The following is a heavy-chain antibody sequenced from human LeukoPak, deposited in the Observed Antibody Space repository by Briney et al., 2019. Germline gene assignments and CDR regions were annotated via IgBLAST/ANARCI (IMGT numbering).Heavy chain of an antibody. Sequence: GGSLRLSCAASGFNFSSYSMNWVRQAPGKGLEWVSYISSSSSTKYYADSVKGRFTISRDNAKNSLYLQMNSLRAEDTAVYYCARGYYGSGSYCNTFDYWGQGTMVTVSS. D-gene: IGHD3-10*01. CDR1: GFNFSSYS. CDR3: ARGYYGSGSYCNTFDY. CDR2: ISSSSSTK. V-gene: IGHV3-48*04. J-gene: IGHJ4*02.